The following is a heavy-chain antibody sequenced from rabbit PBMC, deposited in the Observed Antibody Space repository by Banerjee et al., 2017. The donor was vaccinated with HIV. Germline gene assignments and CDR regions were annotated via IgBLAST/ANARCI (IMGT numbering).Heavy chain of an antibody. J-gene: IGHJ6*01. Sequence: QEQLVESGGGLVKPGGTLTLTCTASGFDFISNAMCWVRQAPGKGLEWIACIYSGSSGRPYYASWAKGRFTISKASSTTVTLQMTSLTAADTATYFCARGLLIGDLWGPGTLSPS. D-gene: IGHD4-2*01. CDR3: ARGLLIGDL. CDR1: GFDFISNA. CDR2: IYSGSSGRP. V-gene: IGHV1S45*01.